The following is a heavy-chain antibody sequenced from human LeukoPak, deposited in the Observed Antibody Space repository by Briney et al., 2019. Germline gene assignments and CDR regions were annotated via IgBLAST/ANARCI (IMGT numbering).Heavy chain of an antibody. CDR2: IYYSGST. V-gene: IGHV4-59*01. J-gene: IGHJ4*02. CDR3: ARSLGGYNYGY. D-gene: IGHD5-24*01. Sequence: SETLSLTCAVSGASISSYYWSWIRQPPGKGLEWIGSIYYSGSTNYNPSLKSRVTISIDTSMNQFSLKLSSVTAADTAVYYCARSLGGYNYGYWGQGTLVTVSS. CDR1: GASISSYY.